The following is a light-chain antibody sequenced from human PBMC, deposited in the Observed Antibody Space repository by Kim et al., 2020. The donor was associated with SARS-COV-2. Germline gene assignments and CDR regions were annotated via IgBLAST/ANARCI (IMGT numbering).Light chain of an antibody. V-gene: IGLV3-9*01. CDR3: QVWDSTTDVT. J-gene: IGLJ2*01. Sequence: VDLGQTASITCEGKNVGSKNVHWYQLKPGQAPVLVIYRDYERPSGIPERFSGSNSGKTATLTINRAQAGDEADYFCQVWDSTTDVTFGGGTQLTVL. CDR1: NVGSKN. CDR2: RDY.